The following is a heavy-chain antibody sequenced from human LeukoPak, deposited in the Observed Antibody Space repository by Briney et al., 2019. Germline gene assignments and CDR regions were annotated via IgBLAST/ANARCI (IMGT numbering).Heavy chain of an antibody. Sequence: GGSLRLSCAASGFSCGRYSMDGVRQAPGKGLTWIAYISDDGRTKYYADSVKGRFTISRDNDNDSVFLEMNSLRNEDTAVYYCSRERLYGMDVWGQGTTVSVTS. J-gene: IGHJ6*02. CDR1: GFSCGRYS. CDR2: ISDDGRTK. CDR3: SRERLYGMDV. D-gene: IGHD3-16*01. V-gene: IGHV3-48*02.